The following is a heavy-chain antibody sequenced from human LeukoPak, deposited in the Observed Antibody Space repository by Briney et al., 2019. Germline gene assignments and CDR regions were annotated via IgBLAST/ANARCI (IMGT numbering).Heavy chain of an antibody. CDR2: ISAYNGNT. Sequence: ASVKVSCKASIYSFTSYGISWVRQAPGQGLEWMGWISAYNGNTNYAQKLQGRVTMTTDTSTSTAYMELRSLRSDDTAVYYCARDCSSGWCYGLDVWGQGTTVTVSS. J-gene: IGHJ6*02. CDR1: IYSFTSYG. D-gene: IGHD6-19*01. CDR3: ARDCSSGWCYGLDV. V-gene: IGHV1-18*01.